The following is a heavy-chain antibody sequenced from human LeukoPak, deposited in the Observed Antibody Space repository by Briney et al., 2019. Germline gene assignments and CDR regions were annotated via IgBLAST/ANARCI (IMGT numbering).Heavy chain of an antibody. CDR3: TTGNLDY. CDR1: GFTFSNAW. J-gene: IGHJ4*02. V-gene: IGHV3-15*01. D-gene: IGHD1-14*01. Sequence: GESLRLSCAASGFTFSNAWMSWVRQAPGKGLEWVGRIKSKTDGETTDYAAPVKGRFTISRDDSKNTLYLQMNSLKTEDTAVYYCTTGNLDYWGQGTLVTVSS. CDR2: IKSKTDGETT.